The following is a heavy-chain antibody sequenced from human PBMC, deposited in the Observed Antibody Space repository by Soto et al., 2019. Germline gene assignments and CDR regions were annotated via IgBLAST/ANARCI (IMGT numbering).Heavy chain of an antibody. V-gene: IGHV1-69*13. Sequence: SVKVSCKASGGTLSSYAISWVRQAPGQGLEWMGGIIPIFGTANYAQKFQGRVTITADESTSTAYMELSSLRSEDTAVYYCARGTPAEDTAMADYYGMDVWGQGTTVTVSS. CDR2: IIPIFGTA. D-gene: IGHD5-18*01. CDR1: GGTLSSYA. J-gene: IGHJ6*02. CDR3: ARGTPAEDTAMADYYGMDV.